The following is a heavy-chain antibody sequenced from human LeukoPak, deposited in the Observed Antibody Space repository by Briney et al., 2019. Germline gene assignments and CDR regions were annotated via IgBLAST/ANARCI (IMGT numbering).Heavy chain of an antibody. J-gene: IGHJ4*02. CDR2: ISAYNGNT. CDR1: GYSFTSYG. D-gene: IGHD6-19*01. Sequence: ASVKVSCKAPGYSFTSYGISWVRQAPGQGLEWMGWISAYNGNTNYAQKLQGRVTMTTDTSTSTAYMELRSLRSDDTAVYYCARDSSGLSFDYWGQGTLVTVSS. CDR3: ARDSSGLSFDY. V-gene: IGHV1-18*04.